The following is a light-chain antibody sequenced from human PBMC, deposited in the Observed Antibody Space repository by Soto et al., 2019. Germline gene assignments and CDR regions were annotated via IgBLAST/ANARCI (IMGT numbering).Light chain of an antibody. CDR3: LQYNDWPT. V-gene: IGKV3-15*01. CDR1: QSVSSN. Sequence: IVLTQSPATLSVPLRERATLSCRASQSVSSNLAWYQLKPGQAPRLLIYGASTRATGIPARFSGSGSGTEFTLTISSLQSEDFAVYYCLQYNDWPTFGQGSNVDIK. J-gene: IGKJ1*01. CDR2: GAS.